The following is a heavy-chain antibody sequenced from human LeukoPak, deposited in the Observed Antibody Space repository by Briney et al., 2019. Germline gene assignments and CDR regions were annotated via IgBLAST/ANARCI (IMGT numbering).Heavy chain of an antibody. CDR1: GGTFKSYA. CDR2: IIPIFGTT. CDR3: ARATIHCSGGSCYPNWFDP. D-gene: IGHD2-15*01. V-gene: IGHV1-69*13. J-gene: IGHJ5*02. Sequence: SSGMVSCRACGGTFKSYAIGGGRQAHGQGLEWMGGIIPIFGTTNYAQKFQGRVTITADESTSTAYMELSSLRSEDTAVYYCARATIHCSGGSCYPNWFDPWGQGTLVTVSS.